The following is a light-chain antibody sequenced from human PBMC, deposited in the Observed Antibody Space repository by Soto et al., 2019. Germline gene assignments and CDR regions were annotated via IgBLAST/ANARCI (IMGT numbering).Light chain of an antibody. J-gene: IGLJ1*01. CDR2: EVS. V-gene: IGLV2-14*01. Sequence: QSALTQPASVSGSPGQSITISCTGTSSDVGGYNYVSWYQQHPGKAPKLMIYEVSDRPSGVSPRFSGSKSGNTASLTISGLQVEDEADYFCTSYTSTIPYVFGSGIKLTVL. CDR1: SSDVGGYNY. CDR3: TSYTSTIPYV.